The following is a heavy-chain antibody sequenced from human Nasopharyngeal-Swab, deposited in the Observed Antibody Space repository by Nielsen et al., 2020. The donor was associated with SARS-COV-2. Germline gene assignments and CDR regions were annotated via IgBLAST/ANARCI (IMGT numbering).Heavy chain of an antibody. CDR3: ARGGGYSGYDYDY. CDR2: IYYSGST. V-gene: IGHV4-59*01. CDR1: GGSLSSYY. J-gene: IGHJ4*02. Sequence: SETLSLTCTVSGGSLSSYYWSWIRQPPGKGLEGVGYIYYSGSTNYNPSLKSRATISVDTSKNQFSLKLSSVTAADTAVYYCARGGGYSGYDYDYWGQGTLVTVSS. D-gene: IGHD5-12*01.